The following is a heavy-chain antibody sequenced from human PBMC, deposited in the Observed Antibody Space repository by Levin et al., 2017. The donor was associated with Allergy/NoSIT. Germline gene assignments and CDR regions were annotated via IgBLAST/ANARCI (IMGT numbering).Heavy chain of an antibody. CDR2: ISYDGSNK. CDR3: AKDITMVRGVIIIGPIYYYGMDV. CDR1: GFTFSSYG. D-gene: IGHD3-10*01. J-gene: IGHJ6*02. V-gene: IGHV3-30*18. Sequence: LTGGSLRLSCAASGFTFSSYGMHWVRQAPGKGLEWVAVISYDGSNKYYADSVKGRFTISRGNSKNTLYLQMNSLRAEDTAVYYCAKDITMVRGVIIIGPIYYYGMDVWSQGTTVTVSS.